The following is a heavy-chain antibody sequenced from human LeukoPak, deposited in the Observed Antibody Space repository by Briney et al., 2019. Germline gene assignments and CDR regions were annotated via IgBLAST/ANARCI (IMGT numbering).Heavy chain of an antibody. CDR1: GFTVSSNS. Sequence: PGGSLRLSCTVSGFTVSSNSMSWARQAPGKGLEWASFIYSDNTHYSDSVKGRFTISRDNSKNTLYLQMNSLRAEDTAVYYCARRAGAYSHPYDYWGQGTLVTVPS. D-gene: IGHD4/OR15-4a*01. V-gene: IGHV3-53*01. J-gene: IGHJ4*02. CDR3: ARRAGAYSHPYDY. CDR2: IYSDNT.